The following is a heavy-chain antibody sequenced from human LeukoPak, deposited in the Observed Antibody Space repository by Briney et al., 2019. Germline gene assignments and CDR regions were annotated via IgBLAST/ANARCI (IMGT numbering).Heavy chain of an antibody. J-gene: IGHJ4*02. CDR1: GFTFSSYG. Sequence: PGGSLRLSCAASGFTFSSYGMHWVRQPPGQGLEWVAVISYDGSNKYYADSVKGRFTISRDNSKNTLYLQMNSLRAEDTAVYYCAKPVQWLDFDYWGQGTLVTVSS. CDR2: ISYDGSNK. D-gene: IGHD6-19*01. V-gene: IGHV3-30*18. CDR3: AKPVQWLDFDY.